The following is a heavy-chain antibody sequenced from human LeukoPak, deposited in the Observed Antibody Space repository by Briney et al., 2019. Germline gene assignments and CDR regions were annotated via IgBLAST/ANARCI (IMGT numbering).Heavy chain of an antibody. CDR2: ISYDGSNK. V-gene: IGHV3-30*03. CDR1: GFTFSSYG. D-gene: IGHD1-26*01. Sequence: GRSLRLSCAASGFTFSSYGMHWVRQAPGKGLEWVAVISYDGSNKYYADSVKGRFTISRDNSKNTLYLQMNSLRAEDTAVYYCARDSEPKWELNYYFDYWGQGTLVTVSS. CDR3: ARDSEPKWELNYYFDY. J-gene: IGHJ4*02.